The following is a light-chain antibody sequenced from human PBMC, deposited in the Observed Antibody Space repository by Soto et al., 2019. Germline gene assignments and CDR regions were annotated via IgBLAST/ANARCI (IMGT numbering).Light chain of an antibody. J-gene: IGKJ1*01. V-gene: IGKV1-5*03. CDR2: KAS. CDR3: QQYNSYSAA. CDR1: QTISSW. Sequence: DIQMTQSPSTLSGSVGDRVTITCRSSQTISSWLAWYQQKPGKAPKLLIYKASTLKSGVPSRFSGSGSGTEFTLTISSLQPDDFATYYCQQYNSYSAAFGQGTKVELK.